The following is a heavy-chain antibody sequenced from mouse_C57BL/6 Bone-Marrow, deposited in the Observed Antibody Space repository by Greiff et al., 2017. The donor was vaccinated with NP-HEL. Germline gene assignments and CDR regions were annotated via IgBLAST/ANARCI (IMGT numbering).Heavy chain of an antibody. CDR1: GYTFTSYW. V-gene: IGHV1-55*01. J-gene: IGHJ3*01. CDR2: IYPGSGST. Sequence: VQLQQSGAELVKPGASVKMSCKASGYTFTSYWITWVKQRPGPGLEWIGDIYPGSGSTNYNEKFKSKATLTVDTSSSTAYMQLSSLTSEDSAVYYCARKRIYYDYDNIAYWGQGTLVTVSA. CDR3: ARKRIYYDYDNIAY. D-gene: IGHD2-4*01.